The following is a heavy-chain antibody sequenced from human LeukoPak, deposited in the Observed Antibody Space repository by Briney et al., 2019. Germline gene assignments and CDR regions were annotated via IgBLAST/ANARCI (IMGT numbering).Heavy chain of an antibody. Sequence: GASLQISCKASGYGFTSYWIGWGRQMPGKGLEWMGIIDPSDSEPRYTPSFQGHVTISADKSLTTAYLQWNSLKASDTAMYYCARQTAMGRSGDYWGQGTLVAVSS. CDR1: GYGFTSYW. CDR2: IDPSDSEP. J-gene: IGHJ4*02. D-gene: IGHD5-18*01. V-gene: IGHV5-51*01. CDR3: ARQTAMGRSGDY.